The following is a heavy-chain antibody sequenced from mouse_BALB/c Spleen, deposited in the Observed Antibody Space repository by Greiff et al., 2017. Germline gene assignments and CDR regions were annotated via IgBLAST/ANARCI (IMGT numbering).Heavy chain of an antibody. V-gene: IGHV5-6-4*01. J-gene: IGHJ3*01. CDR3: TRERDGNYEGVWFAY. Sequence: EVKLVESGEGLVKPGGSLKLSCAASGFTFSSYTMSWVRQTPEKRLEWVATISSGGSYTYYPDSVKGRFTISRDNAKNTLYLQMSSLKSEDTAMYYCTRERDGNYEGVWFAYWGQGTLVTVSA. CDR2: ISSGGSYT. CDR1: GFTFSSYT. D-gene: IGHD2-1*01.